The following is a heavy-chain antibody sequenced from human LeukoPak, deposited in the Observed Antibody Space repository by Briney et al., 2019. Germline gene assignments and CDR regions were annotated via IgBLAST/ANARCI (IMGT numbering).Heavy chain of an antibody. CDR1: GGSISSYY. CDR2: IYTSGST. J-gene: IGHJ6*02. Sequence: SETLSLTCTVSGGSISSYYWSWIRQPAGKGLEWIGRIYTSGSTNYNPSLKSRVTISVDTSKNQFSLKLSSVTAADTAVYYCARGAKYYYYYGMDVWGQGTTVTVSS. CDR3: ARGAKYYYYYGMDV. D-gene: IGHD5-12*01. V-gene: IGHV4-4*07.